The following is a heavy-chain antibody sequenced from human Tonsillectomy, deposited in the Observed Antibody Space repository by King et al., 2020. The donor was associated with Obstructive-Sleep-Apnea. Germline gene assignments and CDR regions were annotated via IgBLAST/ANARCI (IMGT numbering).Heavy chain of an antibody. CDR3: AKDIPVDTNFDY. V-gene: IGHV3-23*04. J-gene: IGHJ4*02. D-gene: IGHD5-18*01. CDR1: GFTFSSNA. Sequence: VQLVESGGGLVQRGGSLRLSCAASGFTFSSNAMSWVRQAPGKGLEWVSAISGSGGDTYYADSVKGRFTISRDNSKNTLYLQMNSLRAEDTAIYYCAKDIPVDTNFDYWGQGTLVTVSS. CDR2: ISGSGGDT.